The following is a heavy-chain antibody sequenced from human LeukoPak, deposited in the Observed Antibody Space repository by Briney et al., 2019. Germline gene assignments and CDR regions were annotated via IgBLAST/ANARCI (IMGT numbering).Heavy chain of an antibody. J-gene: IGHJ4*02. Sequence: SETLSLTCTVSGGSVSSGSYYWSWIRQPPGKGLEWFGYIYYSGSTNYNPSLKSRVTISVDTSKNQFSLKLSSVTAADTAVYYCARVPIDFWSGHVDYWGQGTLVTVSS. CDR3: ARVPIDFWSGHVDY. D-gene: IGHD3-3*01. CDR1: GGSVSSGSYY. CDR2: IYYSGST. V-gene: IGHV4-61*01.